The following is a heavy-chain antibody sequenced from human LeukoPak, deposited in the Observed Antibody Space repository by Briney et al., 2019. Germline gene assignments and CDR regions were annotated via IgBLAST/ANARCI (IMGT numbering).Heavy chain of an antibody. D-gene: IGHD3-10*01. CDR1: GFTFSSYG. CDR3: AREAWGYYGSGSYSFDY. J-gene: IGHJ4*02. V-gene: IGHV3-30*02. CDR2: IRYDGSNK. Sequence: GGSLRLSCAASGFTFSSYGMHWVRQAPGKGLEWVAFIRYDGSNKYYADSVKGRFTISRDNSKNTLYLQMNSLRVEDTAVYYCAREAWGYYGSGSYSFDYWGQGTLVTVSS.